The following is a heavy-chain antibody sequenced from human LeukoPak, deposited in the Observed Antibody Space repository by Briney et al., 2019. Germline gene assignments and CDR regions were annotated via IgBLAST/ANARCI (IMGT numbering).Heavy chain of an antibody. CDR2: ISWNSGSI. D-gene: IGHD6-6*01. CDR3: AKDETYSSSSGIDY. Sequence: PGRSLRLSCAASGFTFDDYAMHWVRQAPGEGLEWVSGISWNSGSIGHADSVKGRFTISRDNAKNSLYLQMNSLRAEDTALYYCAKDETYSSSSGIDYWGQGTLVTVSS. CDR1: GFTFDDYA. J-gene: IGHJ4*02. V-gene: IGHV3-9*01.